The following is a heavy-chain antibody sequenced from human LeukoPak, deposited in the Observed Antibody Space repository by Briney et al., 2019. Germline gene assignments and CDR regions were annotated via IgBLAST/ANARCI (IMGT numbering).Heavy chain of an antibody. CDR2: AYYSGST. Sequence: SETLSLTCTVSGDSISSISYYWGWIRQPPGKGLEWIGSAYYSGSTYYNPSLKSRVTISVDTSKNQFSLKLSSVTAADTALYYCARVVGVLWLDYMDVWGKGTTVTISS. D-gene: IGHD3-10*01. CDR3: ARVVGVLWLDYMDV. CDR1: GDSISSISYY. V-gene: IGHV4-39*07. J-gene: IGHJ6*03.